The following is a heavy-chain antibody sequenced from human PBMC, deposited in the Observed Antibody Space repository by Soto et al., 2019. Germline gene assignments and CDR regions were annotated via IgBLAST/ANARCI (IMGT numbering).Heavy chain of an antibody. V-gene: IGHV3-23*01. Sequence: GGSLRLSCAASGFTFSSYAMSWVRQAPGKGLEWVSVISGSGGSTWYADSVKGRFTISRDNSKNTLYLQMNSLRAEDTAVYHCAKDYCSGGSCYQIPVFDYWGQGT. J-gene: IGHJ4*02. CDR1: GFTFSSYA. CDR2: ISGSGGST. CDR3: AKDYCSGGSCYQIPVFDY. D-gene: IGHD2-15*01.